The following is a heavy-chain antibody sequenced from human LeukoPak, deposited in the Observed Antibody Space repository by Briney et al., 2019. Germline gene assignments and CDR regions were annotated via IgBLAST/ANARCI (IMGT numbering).Heavy chain of an antibody. CDR3: ARGAILWFGDNWFDP. D-gene: IGHD3-10*01. V-gene: IGHV4-34*01. CDR2: INHSGST. J-gene: IGHJ5*02. Sequence: PSETLSLTCAVYGGSFSGYYWSWIRQPPGKGLEWIGEINHSGSTNYNPSLKSRVTISVDTSKNQFPLKLSSVTAADTAVYYCARGAILWFGDNWFDPWGQGTLVTVSS. CDR1: GGSFSGYY.